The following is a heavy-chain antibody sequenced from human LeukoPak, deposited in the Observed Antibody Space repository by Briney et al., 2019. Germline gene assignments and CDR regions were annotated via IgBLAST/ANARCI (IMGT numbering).Heavy chain of an antibody. CDR3: ASRIAAAQDAFDI. J-gene: IGHJ3*02. CDR1: GGSISSYY. CDR2: IYYSGST. Sequence: TSETLSLTCTVSGGSISSYYWSWIRQPPGKGLEWIGYIYYSGSTNYNPSLKSRVTISVDTSKNQFSLKLSSVTAADTAVYYCASRIAAAQDAFDIWGQETMVTVSS. V-gene: IGHV4-59*08. D-gene: IGHD6-13*01.